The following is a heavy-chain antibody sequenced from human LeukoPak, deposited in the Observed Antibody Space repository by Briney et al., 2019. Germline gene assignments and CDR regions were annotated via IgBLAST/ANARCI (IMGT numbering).Heavy chain of an antibody. V-gene: IGHV4-61*08. CDR1: GGSISSGDYY. Sequence: SETLSLTCTVSGGSISSGDYYWSWIRQPPGKGLEWIGYIYYSGSTNCNPSLKSRVTISVDTSKNQFSLKLSSVTAADTAVYYCASETYSSGYYHFDYWGQGTLVTVSS. J-gene: IGHJ4*02. CDR2: IYYSGST. D-gene: IGHD6-19*01. CDR3: ASETYSSGYYHFDY.